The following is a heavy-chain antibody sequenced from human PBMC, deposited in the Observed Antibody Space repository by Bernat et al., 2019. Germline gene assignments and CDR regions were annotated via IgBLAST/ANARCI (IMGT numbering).Heavy chain of an antibody. D-gene: IGHD2-8*02. V-gene: IGHV3-23*01. CDR3: ARESWWCSHYYYYYMDV. Sequence: EVQLLESGGGLVQPGGSLRLSCAASGFTFSSYAMSWVRQAPGKGLEWVSAISGSGGSTYYADSVKGRFTISRDNSKNTLYLQMNSLRAEDTAVYYCARESWWCSHYYYYYMDVWGKGTTVTVSS. J-gene: IGHJ6*03. CDR2: ISGSGGST. CDR1: GFTFSSYA.